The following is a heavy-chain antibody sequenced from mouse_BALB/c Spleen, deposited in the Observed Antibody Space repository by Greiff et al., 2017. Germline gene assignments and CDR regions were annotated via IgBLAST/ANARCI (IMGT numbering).Heavy chain of an antibody. Sequence: VKLMESGAELMKPGASVKISCKATGYTFSSYWIEWVKQRPGHGLEWIGEILPGSGSTNYNEKFKGKATFTADTSSNTAYMQLSSLTSEDSAVYYCARGGTRGYMDYWGQGTSVTVSS. D-gene: IGHD2-14*01. CDR1: GYTFSSYW. CDR3: ARGGTRGYMDY. J-gene: IGHJ4*01. V-gene: IGHV1-9*01. CDR2: ILPGSGST.